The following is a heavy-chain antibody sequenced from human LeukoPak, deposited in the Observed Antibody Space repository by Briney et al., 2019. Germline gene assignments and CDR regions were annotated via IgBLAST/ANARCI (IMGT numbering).Heavy chain of an antibody. D-gene: IGHD3-10*01. CDR3: ARPTPDYYGSGSYYGGMDV. Sequence: GASVKVSCKASGYTFTSYDINWVRQATGQGLEWMGWMNPNSGNTGYAQKFQGRVTMTRNTSISTAYMGLSSLRSEDTAVYYCARPTPDYYGSGSYYGGMDVWGQGTTVTVSS. J-gene: IGHJ6*02. CDR1: GYTFTSYD. CDR2: MNPNSGNT. V-gene: IGHV1-8*01.